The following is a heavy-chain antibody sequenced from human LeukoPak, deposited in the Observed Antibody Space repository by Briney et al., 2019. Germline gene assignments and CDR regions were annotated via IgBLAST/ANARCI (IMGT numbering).Heavy chain of an antibody. CDR2: INHSGST. CDR3: ARGNQVTTVTSYWYFDL. CDR1: GGSFSGYY. V-gene: IGHV4-34*01. J-gene: IGHJ2*01. D-gene: IGHD4-17*01. Sequence: PSETLSLTCAVYGGSFSGYYWSWIRQPSGKGLEWIGEINHSGSTNYNPSLKSRVTISVDTSKNQFSLKLSSVTAADTAVYYCARGNQVTTVTSYWYFDLWGRGTLVTVSS.